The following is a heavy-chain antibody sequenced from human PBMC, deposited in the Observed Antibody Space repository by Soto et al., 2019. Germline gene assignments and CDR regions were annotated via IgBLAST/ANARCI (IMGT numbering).Heavy chain of an antibody. CDR3: ANEFDAPYYYYGMDV. Sequence: QVHLVQSGAEVKKPGASVKVSCKTSGYTFTRYGISWVRQAPGQGLEWRGWISGYDGRTNVAQKVQDRGTRTTDTCTSTAYMELSSLISDHTAVYYCANEFDAPYYYYGMDVWGQGTTVTVSS. J-gene: IGHJ6*02. CDR2: ISGYDGRT. CDR1: GYTFTRYG. V-gene: IGHV1-18*01. D-gene: IGHD3-9*01.